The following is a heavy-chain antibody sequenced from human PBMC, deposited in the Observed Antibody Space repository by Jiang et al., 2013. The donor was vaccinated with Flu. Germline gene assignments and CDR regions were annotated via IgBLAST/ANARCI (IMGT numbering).Heavy chain of an antibody. J-gene: IGHJ3*02. D-gene: IGHD3-22*01. Sequence: SIYYSGSTYYNPSLKSRVTISVDTSKNQFSLKLSSVTAADTAVYYCARTLYDSSGYSDAFDIWGQGTMVTVSS. CDR3: ARTLYDSSGYSDAFDI. CDR2: IYYSGST. V-gene: IGHV4-39*01.